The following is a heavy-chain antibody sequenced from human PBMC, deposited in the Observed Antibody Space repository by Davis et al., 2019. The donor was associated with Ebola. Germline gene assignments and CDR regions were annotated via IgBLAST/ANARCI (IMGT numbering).Heavy chain of an antibody. CDR2: INPSGGST. Sequence: ASVKVSCKASGYTFTSYYMHWVRQAPGQGLEWMGIINPSGGSTSYAQKFQGRVTMTRDTSTSTVYMELSSLRSEDTAVYYCARGGESLLHYYYYGMDVWGQGTTVTVSS. J-gene: IGHJ6*02. CDR3: ARGGESLLHYYYYGMDV. CDR1: GYTFTSYY. V-gene: IGHV1-46*01.